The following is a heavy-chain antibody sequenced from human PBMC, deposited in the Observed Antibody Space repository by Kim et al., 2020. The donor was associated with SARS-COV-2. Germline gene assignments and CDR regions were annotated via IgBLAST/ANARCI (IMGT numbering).Heavy chain of an antibody. Sequence: GGSLRLSCAASGFTFNNYAMSWVRQAPGKGLEWVSGISGSGDSTDYADSVKGRFTISRYSSKNMLYLQMNSLRAEDTALYYCAKPVSILYYYYGLDVWGQGTTVTVSS. D-gene: IGHD3-16*01. CDR3: AKPVSILYYYYGLDV. CDR1: GFTFNNYA. J-gene: IGHJ6*02. V-gene: IGHV3-23*01. CDR2: ISGSGDST.